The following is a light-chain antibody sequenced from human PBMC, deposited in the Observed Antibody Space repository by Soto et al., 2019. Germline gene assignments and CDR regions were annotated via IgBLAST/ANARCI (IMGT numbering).Light chain of an antibody. V-gene: IGKV3-20*01. Sequence: EIVLTQSPGTLSLSPGERATLSCRASQSVTSSYLAWWQQKPGQAPRLLIYGASSRATGIPDRFSGSGSGTDFTLTISRLEPEDFAVYYCQQYSNWPWTFGQGTKVDIK. CDR2: GAS. CDR3: QQYSNWPWT. J-gene: IGKJ1*01. CDR1: QSVTSSY.